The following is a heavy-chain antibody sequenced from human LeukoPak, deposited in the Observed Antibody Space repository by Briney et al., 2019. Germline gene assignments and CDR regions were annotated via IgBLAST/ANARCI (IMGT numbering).Heavy chain of an antibody. J-gene: IGHJ5*02. V-gene: IGHV4-39*01. CDR3: ARSTGILTGYESDWFDP. CDR2: IYYSGST. CDR1: GGSISSSSYY. D-gene: IGHD3-9*01. Sequence: SETLSLTCTVSGGSISSSSYYWGWIRQPPGKGLEWIGSIYYSGSTYYNPPLKSRVTISVDTSKNQFSLKLSSVTAADTAVYYCARSTGILTGYESDWFDPWGQGTLVTVSS.